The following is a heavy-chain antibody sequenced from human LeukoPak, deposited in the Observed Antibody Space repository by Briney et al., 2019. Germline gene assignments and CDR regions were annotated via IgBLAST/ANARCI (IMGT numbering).Heavy chain of an antibody. CDR2: IYYSGST. CDR1: GGSISSSSYY. CDR3: ARGRFLEWLLPLDY. V-gene: IGHV4-39*06. D-gene: IGHD3-3*01. J-gene: IGHJ4*02. Sequence: SETLSLTCTVSGGSISSSSYYWGWIRQPPGKGLEWIGSIYYSGSTYYNPSLKSRVTISVDTSKNQFPLKLSSVTAADTAVYYCARGRFLEWLLPLDYWGQGTLVTVSS.